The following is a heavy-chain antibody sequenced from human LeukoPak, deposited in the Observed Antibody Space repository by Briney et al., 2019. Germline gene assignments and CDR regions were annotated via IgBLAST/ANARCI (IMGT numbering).Heavy chain of an antibody. CDR1: GFTFSSYG. J-gene: IGHJ4*02. CDR3: ARDSYSSSPTFDY. D-gene: IGHD6-6*01. V-gene: IGHV3-33*01. CDR2: IWYDGSNK. Sequence: GRSLRLSCAASGFTFSSYGMHWVRQAPGKGLEWVAVIWYDGSNKYYADSVKGRFTISRDNSKNTLYLQMNSLRAEDMAVYYCARDSYSSSPTFDYWGQGTLVTVSS.